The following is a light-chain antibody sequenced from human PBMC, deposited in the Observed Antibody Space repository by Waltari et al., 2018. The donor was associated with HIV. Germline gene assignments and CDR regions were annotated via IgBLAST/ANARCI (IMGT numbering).Light chain of an antibody. J-gene: IGKJ5*01. CDR1: QSVGVNY. CDR2: HAS. V-gene: IGKV3-20*01. Sequence: EIVLTQSPDTLSLSPGERATISCRASQSVGVNYLAWYQQKPGQAPSLLIYHASSRATGIPDRFSGSGSATDFTLTISRLEPEDFAVYYCQQYGSSPITFGQGTRLEI. CDR3: QQYGSSPIT.